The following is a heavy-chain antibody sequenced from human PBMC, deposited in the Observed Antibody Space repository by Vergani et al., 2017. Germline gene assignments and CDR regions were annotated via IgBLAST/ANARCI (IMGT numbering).Heavy chain of an antibody. CDR3: AKQYFVSGNYLFDY. D-gene: IGHD3-10*01. J-gene: IGHJ4*02. CDR2: ISGSGVSA. CDR1: GFTVSSYS. V-gene: IGHV3-23*04. Sequence: QLVESGGGWVQPGGSLRLSCEASGFTVSSYSITWIRQAPGKGLEWVSGISGSGVSAYYTDSVKGRFTISRDNSKNMLFLQMNNLRTEDTAIYYCAKQYFVSGNYLFDYWGQGTLVTVSS.